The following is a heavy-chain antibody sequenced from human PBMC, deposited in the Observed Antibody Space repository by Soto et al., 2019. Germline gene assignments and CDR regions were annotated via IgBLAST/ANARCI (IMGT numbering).Heavy chain of an antibody. V-gene: IGHV3-23*01. CDR3: AKDLGSLYYYYYYMDV. Sequence: EVQLLESGGGLVQPGGSLRLSCAASGFTFSSYAMSWVRQAPGKGLEWVSAISGSGGSTYYADSVKGRFTISRDNSKNTLYLQMNSLRAEDTAVYYCAKDLGSLYYYYYYMDVWGKGSTVTVFS. CDR1: GFTFSSYA. D-gene: IGHD3-16*01. CDR2: ISGSGGST. J-gene: IGHJ6*03.